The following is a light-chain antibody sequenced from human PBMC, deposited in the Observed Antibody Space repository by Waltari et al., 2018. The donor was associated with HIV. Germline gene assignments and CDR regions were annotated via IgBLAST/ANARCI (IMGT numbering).Light chain of an antibody. CDR2: KDS. Sequence: SYGLTQPPSVSVSPGQTATITCSGDALPKQYAYWYQQKPGQAPVMVIYKDSERPSGIPERFSGSSSATTVTLTISGVQAEDEADYYCQSSDISGNYWVFGGGTRLTVV. V-gene: IGLV3-25*03. CDR3: QSSDISGNYWV. J-gene: IGLJ3*02. CDR1: ALPKQY.